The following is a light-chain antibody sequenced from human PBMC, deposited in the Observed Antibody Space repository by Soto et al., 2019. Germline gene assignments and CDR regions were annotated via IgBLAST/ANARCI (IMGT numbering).Light chain of an antibody. J-gene: IGLJ1*01. CDR2: TVN. V-gene: IGLV2-14*01. CDR3: NSYTSSSSYV. CDR1: SSDVGGYKY. Sequence: QSALTQPASVSGSPGQSITISCTGTSSDVGGYKYVSWYQQHPGNAPKLLIYTVNNRPSGVSNRLSGSKSGNTASLTISGLQAEDEADYYCNSYTSSSSYVFGTGTKLTVL.